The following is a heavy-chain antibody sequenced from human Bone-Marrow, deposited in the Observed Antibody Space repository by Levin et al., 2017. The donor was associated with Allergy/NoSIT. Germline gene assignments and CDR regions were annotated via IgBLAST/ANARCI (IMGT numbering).Heavy chain of an antibody. CDR3: ARAGKDYGDYNFAMDV. CDR2: INPTDVAT. D-gene: IGHD4-17*01. Sequence: GASVKVSCKPSGYTFTSYYIHWVRQAPGLGLEWLGVINPTDVATRYAQKFEGRVTLTRDMPTSTVYLEVSSLRSEDTAVYYCARAGKDYGDYNFAMDVWGQGTTVIVSS. CDR1: GYTFTSYY. V-gene: IGHV1-46*01. J-gene: IGHJ6*02.